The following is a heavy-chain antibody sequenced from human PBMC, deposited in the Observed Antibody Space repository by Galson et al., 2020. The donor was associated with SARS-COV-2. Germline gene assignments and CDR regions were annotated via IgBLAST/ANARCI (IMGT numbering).Heavy chain of an antibody. J-gene: IGHJ6*02. D-gene: IGHD6-13*01. CDR1: GYTFTSYY. CDR3: ARDRDGAAAGRVYYYGMDV. V-gene: IGHV1-46*01. Sequence: ASVKVSCKASGYTFTSYYMHWVRQAPGQGLAWMGIINPSGGSTSHAQKFQGRVTMTRDTSTSTVYMELSSLRSEDTAVYYCARDRDGAAAGRVYYYGMDVWGQGTTVTVSS. CDR2: INPSGGST.